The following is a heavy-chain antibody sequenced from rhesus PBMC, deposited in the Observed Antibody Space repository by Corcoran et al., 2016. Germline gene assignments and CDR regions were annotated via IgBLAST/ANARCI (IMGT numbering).Heavy chain of an antibody. V-gene: IGHV3S16*01. CDR1: GFTFSDYY. D-gene: IGHD4-29*01. J-gene: IGHJ4*01. CDR3: TRDLLLYGSSYDEIDY. Sequence: EVQLVESGGGLVQPGGSLRLSCAASGFTFSDYYMSWVRQAPGKGLEWVSSISSASSYIYYADSVKGRFTISRDNAKNSLSLQMNSLKTEDTAVYYCTRDLLLYGSSYDEIDYWGQGVLVTVSS. CDR2: ISSASSYI.